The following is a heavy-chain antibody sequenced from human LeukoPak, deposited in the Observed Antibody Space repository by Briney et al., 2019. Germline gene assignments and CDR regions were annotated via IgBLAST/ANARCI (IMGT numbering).Heavy chain of an antibody. V-gene: IGHV3-11*01. CDR2: ISSSGSTI. D-gene: IGHD4-11*01. CDR3: ARSMTTYPYYYYGMDV. Sequence: GGSLRLSCAASGFTFSDYYMSWIRQAPGKGLEWVSYISSSGSTIYYADSVKGRFTISRDNAKNSLYLKMNSLRAEDTAVYYCARSMTTYPYYYYGMDVWGQGTTVTVSS. CDR1: GFTFSDYY. J-gene: IGHJ6*02.